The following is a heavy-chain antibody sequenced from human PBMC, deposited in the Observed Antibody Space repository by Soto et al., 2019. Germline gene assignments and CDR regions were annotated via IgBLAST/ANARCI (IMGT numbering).Heavy chain of an antibody. CDR2: ISAYNGNT. CDR1: GDSFTSYG. V-gene: IGHV1-18*01. Sequence: GASVKVSCEACGDSFTSYGISWVRQAPGQGLEWMGWISAYNGNTNYAQKLQGRVTMTTDTSTSTAYMEPRSLRSDDTAVYYCARDARGEPNWFDPWGQGTLVTVSS. D-gene: IGHD4-17*01. CDR3: ARDARGEPNWFDP. J-gene: IGHJ5*02.